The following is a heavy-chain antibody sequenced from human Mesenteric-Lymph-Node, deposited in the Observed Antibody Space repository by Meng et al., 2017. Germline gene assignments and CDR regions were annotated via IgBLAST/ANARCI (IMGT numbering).Heavy chain of an antibody. CDR2: ISSSGGST. CDR3: AKNSVSSGYHYRD. V-gene: IGHV3-23*01. CDR1: GFTFSTYG. J-gene: IGHJ4*02. D-gene: IGHD3-22*01. Sequence: GESLKISCAASGFTFSTYGMSWVRQAPGKGLEWVSTISSSGGSTYYADSVKGRFTISRDNSKNTLNLQMNSLRGDDTAVYYCAKNSVSSGYHYRDWGQGTLVTVSS.